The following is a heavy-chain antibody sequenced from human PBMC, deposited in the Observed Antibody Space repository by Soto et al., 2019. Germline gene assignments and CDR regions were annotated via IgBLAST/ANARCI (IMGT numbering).Heavy chain of an antibody. CDR3: ARGRGEARGTRFDS. Sequence: QVQLQESGPGLVKPSETLSLTCTVSGGSLSPDYWGWIRQPPGKGLEWIGYIYYTGSATYNASLKSRVTXSVXTXTRQTSLKVSSVSAADTAVYHCARGRGEARGTRFDSWGQGTLVTVSS. J-gene: IGHJ4*02. D-gene: IGHD3-10*01. CDR2: IYYTGSA. CDR1: GGSLSPDY. V-gene: IGHV4-59*01.